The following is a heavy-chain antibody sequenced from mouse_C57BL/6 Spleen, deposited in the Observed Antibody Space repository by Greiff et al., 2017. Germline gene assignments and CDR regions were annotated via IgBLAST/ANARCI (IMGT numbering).Heavy chain of an antibody. CDR1: GYTFTGYW. CDR3: ARNSNYVWYYAMDY. Sequence: QVQLQQSGAELMKPGASVKLSCKATGYTFTGYWIEWVKQRPGHGLEWIGEILPGSGSTNYNEKFKGKATFTADTSSNTAYMQRSSLTTEDSAIYYCARNSNYVWYYAMDYWGQGTSVTVSS. J-gene: IGHJ4*01. CDR2: ILPGSGST. V-gene: IGHV1-9*01. D-gene: IGHD2-5*01.